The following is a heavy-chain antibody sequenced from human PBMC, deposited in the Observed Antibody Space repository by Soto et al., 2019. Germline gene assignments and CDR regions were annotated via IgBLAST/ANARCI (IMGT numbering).Heavy chain of an antibody. CDR1: GFTFSSYG. V-gene: IGHV3-30*18. J-gene: IGHJ4*02. CDR2: ISYDGSNN. Sequence: QVQLVESGGGVVQPGRSLRLSCAASGFTFSSYGMHWVRQAPGKGLEWVAVISYDGSNNYYADSVKGRFTISRDNSKNTLYLHMNSLRAEVTAVYYCAKWPLWSGYCDYWGQGTLVTVSS. CDR3: AKWPLWSGYCDY. D-gene: IGHD3-3*01.